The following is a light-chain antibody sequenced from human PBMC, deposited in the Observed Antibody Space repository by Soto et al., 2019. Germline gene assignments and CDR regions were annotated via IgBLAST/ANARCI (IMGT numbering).Light chain of an antibody. CDR2: AAS. Sequence: DNQMTQSPSSPPASLGDRGTITCRASKGIRHYLAWYQQKPGKAPKLLIYAASNFQSGVPSRFSGSGSGTHFTLTISSLQPEDFATYYCQQLHGYPINFGKGKQREIK. CDR1: KGIRHY. J-gene: IGKJ5*01. V-gene: IGKV1-9*01. CDR3: QQLHGYPIN.